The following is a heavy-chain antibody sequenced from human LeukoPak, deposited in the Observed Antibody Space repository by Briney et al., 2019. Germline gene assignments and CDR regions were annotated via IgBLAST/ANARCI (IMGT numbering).Heavy chain of an antibody. CDR3: ARQSGQTYGSGSYYNWFDP. Sequence: GESLKVSCKGSGYSFTSYWLSWVRQMPGKGLEWMGRIDPSDSYTNYSPSFQGHVTISADKSISTAYLQWSSLKASDTAMYYCARQSGQTYGSGSYYNWFDPWGKGTLVTVSS. CDR2: IDPSDSYT. V-gene: IGHV5-10-1*01. CDR1: GYSFTSYW. D-gene: IGHD3-10*01. J-gene: IGHJ5*02.